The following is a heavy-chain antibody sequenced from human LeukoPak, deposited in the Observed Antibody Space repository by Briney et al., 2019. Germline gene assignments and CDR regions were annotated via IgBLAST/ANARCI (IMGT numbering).Heavy chain of an antibody. CDR1: GGSIRSSYYY. CDR2: IYDSGST. CDR3: AGQYYYDSSGYDDAFDI. V-gene: IGHV4-39*07. D-gene: IGHD3-22*01. J-gene: IGHJ3*02. Sequence: SETLSLTCTVSGGSIRSSYYYWGWIRQPPGKGLEWIGSIYDSGSTYYNPSLKSRVTISVDTSKNQFSLKLNSVTAADTAMYYCAGQYYYDSSGYDDAFDIWGQGTMVTVSS.